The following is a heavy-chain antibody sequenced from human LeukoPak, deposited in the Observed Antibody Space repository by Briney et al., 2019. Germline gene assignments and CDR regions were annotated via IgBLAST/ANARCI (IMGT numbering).Heavy chain of an antibody. V-gene: IGHV4-30-4*01. Sequence: PSETLSLTCTVSGGSISSGDYYWSWIRQSPGKGLEWIGYIHHSGNTYSTPSLKSRVSMSVDTSENQFSLNLNSVTAADTALYYCARAPLGDYGDFRGFGHWYFDLWGRGTLVTVSS. CDR3: ARAPLGDYGDFRGFGHWYFDL. D-gene: IGHD4-17*01. CDR2: IHHSGNT. J-gene: IGHJ2*01. CDR1: GGSISSGDYY.